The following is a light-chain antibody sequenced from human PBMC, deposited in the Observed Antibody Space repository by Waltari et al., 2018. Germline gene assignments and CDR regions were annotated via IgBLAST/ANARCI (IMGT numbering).Light chain of an antibody. V-gene: IGLV2-14*01. CDR3: TSYTSSSTLVV. CDR2: DVT. J-gene: IGLJ2*01. Sequence: QSALTQPASVSGSPGQSITIPCTGTSSDVGGYNYVSWYQQPPGKAPKLMIYDVTIRPSGVSIRFSGSKSGYTASLTISGLQAEDEADYYCTSYTSSSTLVVFGGGTRLTVL. CDR1: SSDVGGYNY.